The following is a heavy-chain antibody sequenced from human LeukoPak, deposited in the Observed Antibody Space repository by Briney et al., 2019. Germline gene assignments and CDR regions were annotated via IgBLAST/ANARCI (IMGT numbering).Heavy chain of an antibody. D-gene: IGHD3-10*01. V-gene: IGHV3-21*01. CDR2: FSSSSSYI. Sequence: GGPLRLPGAAPGFTSSGYSRNGFARPQGRGRKGVPFFSSSSSYIYYADSVKGRFTISRDNAKNSLYLQMNSLRAEDTAVYYCARGEYGSGSYHIDYWGQGTLVTVSS. CDR1: GFTSSGYS. J-gene: IGHJ4*02. CDR3: ARGEYGSGSYHIDY.